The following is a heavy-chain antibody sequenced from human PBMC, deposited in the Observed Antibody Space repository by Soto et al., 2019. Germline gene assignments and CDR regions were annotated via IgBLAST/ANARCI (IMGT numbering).Heavy chain of an antibody. CDR3: AKSQFLASPNDY. Sequence: GGSLRLSCAASGFIFENFGMSWVRQAPGKGLEWISSISGSGFKKYYADSVKGRFTISRDNSKSTVYLELNNLSAEDTAVYYCAKSQFLASPNDYWGQGTLVTVSS. CDR1: GFIFENFG. CDR2: ISGSGFKK. D-gene: IGHD1-26*01. J-gene: IGHJ4*02. V-gene: IGHV3-23*01.